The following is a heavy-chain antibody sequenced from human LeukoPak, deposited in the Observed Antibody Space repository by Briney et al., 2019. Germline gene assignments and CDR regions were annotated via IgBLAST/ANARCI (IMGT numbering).Heavy chain of an antibody. CDR1: GFTFSSYG. CDR3: AKDEDPHYYGSGACDY. CDR2: IWYDGSNK. J-gene: IGHJ4*02. D-gene: IGHD3-10*01. V-gene: IGHV3-33*06. Sequence: PGGSLRLSCAASGFTFSSYGMHWVRQAPGKGLEWVAVIWYDGSNKYYADSVKGRFTISRDNSKNTLYLQMNSLRAEDTAVYYCAKDEDPHYYGSGACDYWGQGTLVTVSS.